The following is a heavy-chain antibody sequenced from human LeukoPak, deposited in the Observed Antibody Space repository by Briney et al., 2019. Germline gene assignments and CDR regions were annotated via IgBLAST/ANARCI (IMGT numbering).Heavy chain of an antibody. CDR3: AKDPDADNDFWSGYYHY. CDR1: GFTFSSYS. Sequence: PGGSLRLSCAASGFTFSSYSMNWVRQAPGKGLEWVSSISSSSSYIYYADSVKGRLTISRDNAKNSLYLQMNSLRAEDTAVYYCAKDPDADNDFWSGYYHYWGQGTLVTVSS. D-gene: IGHD3-3*01. V-gene: IGHV3-21*04. CDR2: ISSSSSYI. J-gene: IGHJ4*02.